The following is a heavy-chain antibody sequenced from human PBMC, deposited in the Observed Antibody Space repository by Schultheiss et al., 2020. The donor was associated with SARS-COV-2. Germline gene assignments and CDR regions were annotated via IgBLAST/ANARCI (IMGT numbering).Heavy chain of an antibody. Sequence: SETLSLTCTVSGGSISSYYWSWIRQPPGKGLEWIGYIYYSGSTNYNPSLKSRVTISVDTSKNQFSLKLSSVTAADTAVYYCARVYYDSSGYRQHFELWGRGTLVTVSS. J-gene: IGHJ2*01. CDR2: IYYSGST. CDR3: ARVYYDSSGYRQHFEL. CDR1: GGSISSYY. D-gene: IGHD3-22*01. V-gene: IGHV4-59*01.